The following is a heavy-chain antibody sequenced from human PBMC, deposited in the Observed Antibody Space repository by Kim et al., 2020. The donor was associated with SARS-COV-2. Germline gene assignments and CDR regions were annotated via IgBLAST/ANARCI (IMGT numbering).Heavy chain of an antibody. Sequence: SETLSLTCAVYGGSFSGYYWSWIRQPPGKGLEWIGEINHSGSTNYNPSLKSRVTISVDTSKNQFSLKLSSVTAADTAVYYCAARKTYSSSWYRDYYYMDVWGKGTTVTVSS. D-gene: IGHD6-13*01. CDR2: INHSGST. V-gene: IGHV4-34*01. CDR3: AARKTYSSSWYRDYYYMDV. J-gene: IGHJ6*03. CDR1: GGSFSGYY.